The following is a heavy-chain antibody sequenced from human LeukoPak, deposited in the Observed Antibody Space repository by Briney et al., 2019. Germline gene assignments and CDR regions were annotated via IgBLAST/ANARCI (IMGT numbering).Heavy chain of an antibody. D-gene: IGHD1-26*01. CDR3: ARDSGSGYYFDY. CDR2: FDPEDGET. J-gene: IGHJ4*02. CDR1: GYTLTELS. V-gene: IGHV1-24*01. Sequence: GASVKVSCKVSGYTLTELSMHWVRQAPGKGLEWMGGFDPEDGETTYAQKFQGRVTMTRDTSTSTVYMELSSLRSEDTAVYYCARDSGSGYYFDYWGQGTLVTVSS.